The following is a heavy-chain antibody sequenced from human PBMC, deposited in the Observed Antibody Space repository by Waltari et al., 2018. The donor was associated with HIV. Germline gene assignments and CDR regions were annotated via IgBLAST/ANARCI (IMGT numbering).Heavy chain of an antibody. V-gene: IGHV3-66*02. CDR2: IYSGGST. Sequence: EVQLVESGGGLVQPGESLRLPCAASGFPVSSNYMSWVRQAPGKGLEWVSVIYSGGSTYYADSVKGRFTISRDNSKNTLYLQMNSLRAEDTAVYYCARDRGGSSFQHWGQGTLVTVSS. D-gene: IGHD1-26*01. CDR3: ARDRGGSSFQH. CDR1: GFPVSSNY. J-gene: IGHJ1*01.